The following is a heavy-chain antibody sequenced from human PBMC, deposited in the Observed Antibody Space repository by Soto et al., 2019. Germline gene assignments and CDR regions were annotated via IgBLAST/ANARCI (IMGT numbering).Heavy chain of an antibody. V-gene: IGHV3-30*18. CDR2: ISYDGSNK. J-gene: IGHJ6*02. CDR3: AKAGPYDYVWGSYRMDV. Sequence: GGSLRLSCAASGFTFSSYGMHWVRQAPGKGLEWVAVISYDGSNKYYADSVKGRFTISRDNSKNTLYLQMNSLRAEDTAVYYCAKAGPYDYVWGSYRMDVWGQGTTVTVSS. D-gene: IGHD3-16*02. CDR1: GFTFSSYG.